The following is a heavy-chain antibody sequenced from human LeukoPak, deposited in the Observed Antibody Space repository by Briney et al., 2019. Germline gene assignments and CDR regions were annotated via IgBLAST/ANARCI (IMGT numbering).Heavy chain of an antibody. J-gene: IGHJ4*02. CDR2: IREDGSDD. CDR3: VKNSGWYCLDY. V-gene: IGHV3-7*03. CDR1: GFTFGHYW. Sequence: PGGSLRLSCAASGFTFGHYWMNWVRLAPGKGLAWVANIREDGSDDTYVDSVKGRFTISRDNAKNSLFLQLNSLRAEDTAVYYCVKNSGWYCLDYWGQGITVIVSS. D-gene: IGHD6-13*01.